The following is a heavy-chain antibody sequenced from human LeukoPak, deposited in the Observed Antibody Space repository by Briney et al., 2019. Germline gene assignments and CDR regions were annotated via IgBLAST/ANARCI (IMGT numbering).Heavy chain of an antibody. CDR1: GFTFSGYS. V-gene: IGHV3-48*02. J-gene: IGHJ4*02. CDR2: IRSSGSPI. Sequence: AGSLRLSCAASGFTFSGYSMNWVRQAPGKGLEWVAYIRSSGSPIYYADSVKGRFTISRDNAKNSLYLQMNSLRDEDTAVYYCVRDPDALDYWGQGTLVTVSS. CDR3: VRDPDALDY.